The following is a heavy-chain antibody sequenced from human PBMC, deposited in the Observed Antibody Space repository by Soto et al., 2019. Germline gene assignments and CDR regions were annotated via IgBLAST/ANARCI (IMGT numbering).Heavy chain of an antibody. CDR2: IYYSGST. J-gene: IGHJ3*02. CDR1: VNSISCGGYY. CDR3: ATKRVTMVRGATTDAFDI. Sequence: SETLSLSCTVSVNSISCGGYYWSWIRQHPGKGLEWIGYIYYSGSTYYNPSLKSRVTISVDTSKNQFSLKLSSVTAADTAVYYCATKRVTMVRGATTDAFDIWGQGTMVTVSS. V-gene: IGHV4-31*03. D-gene: IGHD3-10*01.